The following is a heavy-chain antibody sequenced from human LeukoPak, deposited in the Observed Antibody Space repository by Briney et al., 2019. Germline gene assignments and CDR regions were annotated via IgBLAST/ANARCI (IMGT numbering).Heavy chain of an antibody. V-gene: IGHV4-30-2*01. J-gene: IGHJ3*02. CDR3: ARDRRGAFDI. CDR1: GGSISSGGYS. Sequence: SQTLSLTCAVSGGSISSGGYSWSWIRQPPGKGLEWIGYIYHSGSTYYNPSLESRVTISVDRSKNQFSPKLSSVTAADTAVYYCARDRRGAFDIWGQGTMVTVSS. D-gene: IGHD3-10*01. CDR2: IYHSGST.